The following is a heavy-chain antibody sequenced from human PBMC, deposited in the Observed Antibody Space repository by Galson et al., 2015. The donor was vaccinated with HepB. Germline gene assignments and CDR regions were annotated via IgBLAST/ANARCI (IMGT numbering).Heavy chain of an antibody. CDR2: IYTGGST. Sequence: SLRLSCAASGFTVSSNYMTWVRQAPGKGLEWVSVIYTGGSTDYADSVRGRFTISRDNSKNTLYLQMNSLRAEDTAVYYCAKGYSRSWYSGLGYWGQGTLVTDSP. D-gene: IGHD6-13*01. V-gene: IGHV3-53*01. CDR3: AKGYSRSWYSGLGY. CDR1: GFTVSSNY. J-gene: IGHJ4*02.